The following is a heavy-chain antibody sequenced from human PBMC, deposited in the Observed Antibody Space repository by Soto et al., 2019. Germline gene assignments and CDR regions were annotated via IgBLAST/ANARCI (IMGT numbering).Heavy chain of an antibody. Sequence: QVPLVQSGAEVKKPGASVKVSCKASGYTFTSYGIIWVRQAPGQGLEWMGWISAYNGNTNYAQKLQGRVTMTTDTSTSTAYMELRSLRSDDTAVYYCARDPGRYDILTCYYESNFVDYWGQGTLVTVSS. J-gene: IGHJ4*02. CDR2: ISAYNGNT. D-gene: IGHD3-9*01. CDR3: ARDPGRYDILTCYYESNFVDY. V-gene: IGHV1-18*01. CDR1: GYTFTSYG.